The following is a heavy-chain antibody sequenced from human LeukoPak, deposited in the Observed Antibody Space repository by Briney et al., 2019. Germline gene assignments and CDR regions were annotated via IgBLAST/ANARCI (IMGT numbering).Heavy chain of an antibody. Sequence: PSETLSLTCTVSGYYISSGYYRDWIRQPPGKGLEWIGRIYHSGSTYYNPSLKSRVTISVDTSKNQFSLKLRSVTAADTAVYYCAGLGGIAAAYPLNWFDPWGQGTLVTVSS. CDR3: AGLGGIAAAYPLNWFDP. V-gene: IGHV4-38-2*02. CDR1: GYYISSGYY. J-gene: IGHJ5*02. D-gene: IGHD6-13*01. CDR2: IYHSGST.